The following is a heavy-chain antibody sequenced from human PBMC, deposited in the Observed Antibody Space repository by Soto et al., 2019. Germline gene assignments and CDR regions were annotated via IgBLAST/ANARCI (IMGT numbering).Heavy chain of an antibody. CDR1: GFTFNTYG. V-gene: IGHV3-33*08. CDR3: ARADCTGAYCYSWPFNYGVDV. CDR2: IWYDGSNK. D-gene: IGHD2-15*01. Sequence: QVQLVESGGGVVQPGGSLRLSCTTSGFTFNTYGMHWVRQAPGKGLEWVAIIWYDGSNKYYADSVKGRFTISRDNSKNTLYLQMNSLIAEYTALYYCARADCTGAYCYSWPFNYGVDVWGQGTTVTVSS. J-gene: IGHJ6*02.